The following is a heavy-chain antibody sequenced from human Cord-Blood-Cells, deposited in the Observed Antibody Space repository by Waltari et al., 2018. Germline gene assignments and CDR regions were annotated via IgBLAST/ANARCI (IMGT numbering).Heavy chain of an antibody. V-gene: IGHV1-69*01. Sequence: QVQLVQSGAEVKKPGSSVKVSCKASGGTFSSYAISWVRQAPGQGLEWMGGIIPIFGTANYAQKFQGRVTITADESTSTAYMELSSLRSEDTAVYYCARDLPTRASRLQIYYYYMDVWGKGTTVTVSS. D-gene: IGHD4-4*01. J-gene: IGHJ6*03. CDR1: GGTFSSYA. CDR3: ARDLPTRASRLQIYYYYMDV. CDR2: IIPIFGTA.